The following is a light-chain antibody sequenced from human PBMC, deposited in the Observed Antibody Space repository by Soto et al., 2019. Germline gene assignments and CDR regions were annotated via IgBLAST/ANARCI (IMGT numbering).Light chain of an antibody. CDR3: QQYNNWPPIT. CDR1: QSVSSN. J-gene: IGKJ5*01. Sequence: IVLTQSPGTLSVSPGERATLSCRASQSVSSNLAWYQQKPGQAPRLLIYGASTRATGIPARFSGSGSGTEFTLTISSLQSEDFAVYFCQQYNNWPPITFGQGTRLEIK. CDR2: GAS. V-gene: IGKV3-15*01.